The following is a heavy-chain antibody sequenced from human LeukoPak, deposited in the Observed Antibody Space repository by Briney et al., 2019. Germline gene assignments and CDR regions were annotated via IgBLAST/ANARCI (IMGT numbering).Heavy chain of an antibody. V-gene: IGHV3-30-3*01. CDR3: ARRSLVLVTYYGMDV. J-gene: IGHJ6*02. D-gene: IGHD6-13*01. CDR1: VFTFSSYA. CDR2: ISYDGSNE. Sequence: PGGSLRLSCVASVFTFSSYAMHWVRQAPGNGREWVAAISYDGSNEYYAASVKGRFTISRDNSKNTLYLQMNSLRAEDTDVYSCARRSLVLVTYYGMDVWGPGTTVTVSS.